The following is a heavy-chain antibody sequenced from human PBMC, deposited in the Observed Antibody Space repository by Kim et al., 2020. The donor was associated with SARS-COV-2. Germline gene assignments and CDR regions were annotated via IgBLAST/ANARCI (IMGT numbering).Heavy chain of an antibody. J-gene: IGHJ4*02. CDR2: SSSSTI. V-gene: IGHV3-48*02. CDR3: ARGGWW. Sequence: SSSSTIYYADTVKGRFTISRDNAKNSLYLQMNSLRDEDTAVYYCARGGWWWGQGTLVTVSS. D-gene: IGHD2-15*01.